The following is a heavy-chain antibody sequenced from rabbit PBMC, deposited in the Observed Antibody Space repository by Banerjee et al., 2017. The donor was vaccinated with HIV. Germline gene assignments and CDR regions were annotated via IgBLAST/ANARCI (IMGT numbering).Heavy chain of an antibody. CDR3: ARDSSGYAGYAYAPDWLDL. Sequence: QLKESGGGLVQPGGSLKLSCKASGFDFSSYYMSWVRQAPGKGLEWIGYIDPVFGSTYYASWVNGRVTISSHNAQNTLYLQLNSLTAADTATYFCARDSSGYAGYAYAPDWLDLWGPGTLVTVS. J-gene: IGHJ5*01. D-gene: IGHD6-1*01. CDR2: IDPVFGST. CDR1: GFDFSSYY. V-gene: IGHV1S7*01.